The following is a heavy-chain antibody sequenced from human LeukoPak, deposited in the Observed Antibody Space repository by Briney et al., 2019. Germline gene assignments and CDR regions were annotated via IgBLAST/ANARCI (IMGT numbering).Heavy chain of an antibody. D-gene: IGHD3-10*01. J-gene: IGHJ4*02. Sequence: ASVKVSCKASGYTFTGYYIHWLRQAPGQGLEWMGFINPNSGGTNYAQKFQGRVTMTRDTSISTAYMELSSLTSDDTAVYYCARDLEGYHYGSGNYPQWGQGNLITVSS. CDR3: ARDLEGYHYGSGNYPQ. CDR1: GYTFTGYY. CDR2: INPNSGGT. V-gene: IGHV1-2*02.